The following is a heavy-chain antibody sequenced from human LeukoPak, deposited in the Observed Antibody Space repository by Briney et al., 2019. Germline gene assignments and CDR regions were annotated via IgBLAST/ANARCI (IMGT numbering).Heavy chain of an antibody. J-gene: IGHJ4*02. D-gene: IGHD3-10*01. CDR3: ARGSNGGVTMVRGVIRRLFDY. V-gene: IGHV6-1*01. Sequence: SQTLSLTCAISGDSVSSNSAAWNWIRQSPSRGLEWLGRTYYRSKWYNDYAVSVKSRITINPDTSKNQFSLQLNSVTPEDTAVYYCARGSNGGVTMVRGVIRRLFDYWGQGTLVTVSS. CDR1: GDSVSSNSAA. CDR2: TYYRSKWYN.